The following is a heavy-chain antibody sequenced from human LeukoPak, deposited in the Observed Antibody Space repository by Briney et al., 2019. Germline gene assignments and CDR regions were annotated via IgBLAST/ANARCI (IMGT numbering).Heavy chain of an antibody. V-gene: IGHV3-23*01. CDR3: AKDDAPARWLRSPQLLDH. D-gene: IGHD5-12*01. CDR1: GFIFSSHG. J-gene: IGHJ4*02. CDR2: ISGNGDDT. Sequence: PGGSLRLSCVTSGFIFSSHGMHWVRQAPGKGLEWVSTISGNGDDTYYADSVEGRFTISRDNSENTLYLQMNSLRAEDTAIYFCAKDDAPARWLRSPQLLDHWGQGTLVTVSS.